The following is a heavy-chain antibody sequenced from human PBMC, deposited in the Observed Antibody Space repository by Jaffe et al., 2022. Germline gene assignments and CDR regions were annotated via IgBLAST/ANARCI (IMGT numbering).Heavy chain of an antibody. V-gene: IGHV3-43*01. CDR3: AKDGGYGSGSHEDY. CDR1: GFTFDDYT. D-gene: IGHD3-10*01. J-gene: IGHJ4*02. CDR2: ISWDGGST. Sequence: EVQLVESGGVVVQPGGSLRLSCAASGFTFDDYTMHWVRQAPGKGLEWVSLISWDGGSTYYADSVKGRFTISRDNSKNSLYLQMNSLRTEDTALYYCAKDGGYGSGSHEDYWGQGTLVTVSS.